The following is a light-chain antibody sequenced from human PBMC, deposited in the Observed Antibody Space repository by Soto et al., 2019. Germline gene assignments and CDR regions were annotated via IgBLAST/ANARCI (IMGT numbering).Light chain of an antibody. CDR2: DAS. V-gene: IGKV1-5*01. CDR3: QHYTSSWT. J-gene: IGKJ1*01. Sequence: DIQMTQSPSTLSASVGDRVTITCRASQSISRWLAWYQQKPGKAPKVLIYDASSLESGLPSRFSGSGSGTGSPLTSSSLQDDVFAYYYRQHYTSSWTFGQGTKVEIK. CDR1: QSISRW.